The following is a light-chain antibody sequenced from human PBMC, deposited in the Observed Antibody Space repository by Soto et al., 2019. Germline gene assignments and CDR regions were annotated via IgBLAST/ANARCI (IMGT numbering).Light chain of an antibody. CDR1: QSVSSS. J-gene: IGKJ4*01. CDR3: QQYNNWPPLT. V-gene: IGKV3-15*01. CDR2: DAS. Sequence: EIVMTQSPATLSVSPGDRATLSCRASQSVSSSLAWYQQIPGQAPRLLIYDASTRATGIPARFGGSGSGTEFTLTISSLPYEDFAVYYCQQYNNWPPLTFGGGTKVELK.